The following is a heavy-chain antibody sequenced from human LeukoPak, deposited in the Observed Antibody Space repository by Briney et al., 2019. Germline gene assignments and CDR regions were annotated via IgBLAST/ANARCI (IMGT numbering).Heavy chain of an antibody. CDR2: ISAYNGNT. D-gene: IGHD3-22*01. CDR1: GFTFTSYG. Sequence: GGSLRLSCAASGFTFTSYGISWVRQAPGQGLEWMGWISAYNGNTNYAQKLQGRVTMTTDTSTSTAYMELRSLRSDDTAVYYCARDSHYDSSGYYYHDAFDIWGQGTMVTVSS. CDR3: ARDSHYDSSGYYYHDAFDI. V-gene: IGHV1-18*01. J-gene: IGHJ3*02.